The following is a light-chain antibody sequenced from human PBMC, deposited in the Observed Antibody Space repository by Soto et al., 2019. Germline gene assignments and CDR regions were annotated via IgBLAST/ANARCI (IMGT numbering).Light chain of an antibody. CDR3: SSYTSSSTVV. CDR1: SSDVGGYNY. CDR2: DVS. V-gene: IGLV2-14*03. Sequence: QSALTQPASVSGSPGQSITISCTGTSSDVGGYNYVSWYQHHPGKAPKLMIYDVSNRPSGVSNRFSGSESGNTASLTISGLQAEDEADYYCSSYTSSSTVVFGGGTKVTVL. J-gene: IGLJ2*01.